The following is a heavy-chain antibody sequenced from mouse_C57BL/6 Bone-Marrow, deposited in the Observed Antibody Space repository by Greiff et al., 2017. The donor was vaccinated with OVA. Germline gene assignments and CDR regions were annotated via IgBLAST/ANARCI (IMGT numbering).Heavy chain of an antibody. V-gene: IGHV14-4*01. CDR2: IDPENGDT. J-gene: IGHJ2*01. CDR3: TSYYGSGY. CDR1: GFTIKDDY. Sequence: VQLQQSGAELVRPGASVKLSCTASGFTIKDDYMHWVKQRPEQGLEWIGWIDPENGDTEYASKFQGKATITADTSSNTAYLQLSSLTSEDTAVYYCTSYYGSGYWGQGTTLTVSS. D-gene: IGHD1-1*01.